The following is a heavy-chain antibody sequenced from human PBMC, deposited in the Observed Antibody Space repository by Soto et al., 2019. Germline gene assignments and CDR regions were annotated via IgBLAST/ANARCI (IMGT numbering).Heavy chain of an antibody. CDR3: ARDAAVGLFGY. Sequence: QVQLVQSGAEVKKPGASVKFSCKASGYTFTSYGISWVRQAPGQGLEWMGWINPYNGNTKYEQKLQGRGTMTTDTPTSTAYMELRSLRSEDTAVYYCARDAAVGLFGYWGQGTLVTVSS. D-gene: IGHD1-26*01. V-gene: IGHV1-18*01. CDR2: INPYNGNT. CDR1: GYTFTSYG. J-gene: IGHJ4*02.